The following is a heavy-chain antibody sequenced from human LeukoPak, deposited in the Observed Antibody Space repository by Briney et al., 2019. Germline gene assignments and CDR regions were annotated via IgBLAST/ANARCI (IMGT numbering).Heavy chain of an antibody. D-gene: IGHD3-22*01. CDR1: GYSISSGYY. V-gene: IGHV4-38-2*02. CDR2: IYHSGST. J-gene: IGHJ4*02. Sequence: SETLSLTCTVSGYSISSGYYWGWIRQPPGKGLEWIGSIYHSGSTYYNPSLKSRVTISVDTSKNQFSLKLGSVTAADTAVYYCARHLDYDSSGYSDFDYWGQGTLVTVSS. CDR3: ARHLDYDSSGYSDFDY.